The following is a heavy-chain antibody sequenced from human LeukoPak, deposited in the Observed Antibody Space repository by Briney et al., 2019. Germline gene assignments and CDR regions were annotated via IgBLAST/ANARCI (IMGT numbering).Heavy chain of an antibody. D-gene: IGHD1-14*01. CDR2: IIPIFGTA. CDR3: ARGERTQGHHRLGWFDP. CDR1: GGTFSSYA. Sequence: GASVKVSCKASGGTFSSYAISWVRQAPGQGLEWMGGIIPIFGTANYAQKFQGRVTIPADKSTSTAYMELSSLRSEDTAVYYCARGERTQGHHRLGWFDPWGQGTLVTVSS. V-gene: IGHV1-69*06. J-gene: IGHJ5*02.